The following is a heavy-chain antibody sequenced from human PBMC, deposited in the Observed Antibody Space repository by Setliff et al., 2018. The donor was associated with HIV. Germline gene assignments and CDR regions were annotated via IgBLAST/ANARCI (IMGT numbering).Heavy chain of an antibody. CDR3: ARQGNPYYFDY. Sequence: SVKVSCKASGGPFSTYAITWVRQAPGQGLEWMGGIIPIVGTANYAQKVQGRVTITADESTSTAYMELSSLRSEDTAGYYCARQGNPYYFDYWGQGTLVTVSS. V-gene: IGHV1-69*13. CDR1: GGPFSTYA. D-gene: IGHD4-4*01. J-gene: IGHJ4*02. CDR2: IIPIVGTA.